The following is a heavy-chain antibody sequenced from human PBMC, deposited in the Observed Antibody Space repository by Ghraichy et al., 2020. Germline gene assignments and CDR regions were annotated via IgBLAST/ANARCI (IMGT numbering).Heavy chain of an antibody. Sequence: SQTLLLTCTVSGDSSGIYYWGWFRQPPVKGLEWIAYMYSTGDTEYNPSLKSRVTISFDTSNIHFSLRLNSVTAADTALYYCTRGGGWLVDYWGQGTLVTVSS. V-gene: IGHV4-59*01. CDR1: GDSSGIYY. CDR2: MYSTGDT. CDR3: TRGGGWLVDY. J-gene: IGHJ4*02. D-gene: IGHD6-19*01.